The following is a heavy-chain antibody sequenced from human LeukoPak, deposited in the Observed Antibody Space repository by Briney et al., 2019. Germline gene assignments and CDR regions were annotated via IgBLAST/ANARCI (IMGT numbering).Heavy chain of an antibody. CDR1: GYTFTGYY. CDR2: IDPNSGGT. Sequence: ASVKVSCKASGYTFTGYYMHWVRQAPGQGLEWMGWIDPNSGGTNYAQKFQGRVTMTRDTSISTTYMVLNRLRSDDTALYYCARGRKKWELLLNDAFDIWGQGTMVTVSS. J-gene: IGHJ3*02. V-gene: IGHV1-2*02. CDR3: ARGRKKWELLLNDAFDI. D-gene: IGHD1-26*01.